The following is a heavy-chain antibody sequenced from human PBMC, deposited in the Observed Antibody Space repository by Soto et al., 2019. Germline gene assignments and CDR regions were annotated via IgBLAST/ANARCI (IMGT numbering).Heavy chain of an antibody. CDR1: GFTFSDYY. V-gene: IGHV3-11*01. CDR2: ISSSGSTI. D-gene: IGHD2-8*01. CDR3: ARGGSRRDIVLMSLDYYGMDV. J-gene: IGHJ6*02. Sequence: PGGSLRLSGAASGFTFSDYYMSWIRKAPGKGLEWVSYISSSGSTIYYADSVKGRFTISRDNAKNSLYLQMNSLRAEDTAVYYFARGGSRRDIVLMSLDYYGMDVWGQVTTVTVSS.